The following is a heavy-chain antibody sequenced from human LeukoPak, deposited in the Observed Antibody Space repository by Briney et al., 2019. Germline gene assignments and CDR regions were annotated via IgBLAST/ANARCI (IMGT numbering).Heavy chain of an antibody. D-gene: IGHD6-13*01. V-gene: IGHV3-53*01. CDR1: GFTVSSNY. CDR3: ARALAAAGLPDY. CDR2: IYSGGST. J-gene: IGHJ4*02. Sequence: PGGSLRLSCAASGFTVSSNYMSWVRQAPGKGLEWVSIIYSGGSTYYADSVKGRFTISRDNSKNTLYLQMNSLRAEDTAVYYCARALAAAGLPDYWGQGTLVTVSS.